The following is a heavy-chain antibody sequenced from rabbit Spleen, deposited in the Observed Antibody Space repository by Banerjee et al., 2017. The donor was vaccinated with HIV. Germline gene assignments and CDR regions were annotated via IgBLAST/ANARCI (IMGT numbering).Heavy chain of an antibody. D-gene: IGHD8-1*01. Sequence: QEQLVESGGGLVQPEGSLTLTCTASGFSFSGSSYMCWVRQAPGKGLEWIACIDTGSRDFTYYASWAKGRFTISKTSSTTVTLQMTSLTAADTATYFCARDSGSSFSTYGMDLWGQGTLVTVS. J-gene: IGHJ6*01. CDR2: IDTGSRDFT. CDR1: GFSFSGSSY. CDR3: ARDSGSSFSTYGMDL. V-gene: IGHV1S45*01.